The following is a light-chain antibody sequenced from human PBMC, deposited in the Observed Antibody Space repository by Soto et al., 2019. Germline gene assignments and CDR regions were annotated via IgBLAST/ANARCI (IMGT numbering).Light chain of an antibody. V-gene: IGLV2-14*01. J-gene: IGLJ3*02. CDR1: SGDIGIYNF. CDR3: TSYTRSNTWV. CDR2: EVH. Sequence: QSALTQPASVSGSLGQSITISCTGTSGDIGIYNFVSWFHQRPAKAPKLLIFEVHNRPSGVSDRFSASKSGNAASLTISGLQADDVGDYYCTSYTRSNTWVFGGGTKLPVL.